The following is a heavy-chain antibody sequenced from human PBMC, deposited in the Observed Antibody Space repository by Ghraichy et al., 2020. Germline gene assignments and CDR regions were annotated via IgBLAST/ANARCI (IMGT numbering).Heavy chain of an antibody. J-gene: IGHJ4*02. V-gene: IGHV3-7*01. CDR1: GFTFSSYW. CDR2: IKYDGSEQ. CDR3: AREAY. Sequence: GGSLRLSCAASGFTFSSYWMSWVRQAPGKGLEGVANIKYDGSEQYYVDSVRGRFTISRDNTEKSMYLQMNGLRAEDTAVYYCAREAYWGQGTLVTVSS.